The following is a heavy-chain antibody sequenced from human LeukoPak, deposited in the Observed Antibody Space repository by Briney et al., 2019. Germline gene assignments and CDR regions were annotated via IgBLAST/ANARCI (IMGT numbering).Heavy chain of an antibody. J-gene: IGHJ5*02. CDR2: IYYSGST. Sequence: SETLSLTCTGSGGYISSYYWSWIRQPPGKGLEWNGYIYYSGSTNYNPSLKSRVTISVDTSKNQFSLKLSSVTAADTAVYYCARGDVWFDPWGQGTLVTVSS. V-gene: IGHV4-59*01. CDR1: GGYISSYY. CDR3: ARGDVWFDP.